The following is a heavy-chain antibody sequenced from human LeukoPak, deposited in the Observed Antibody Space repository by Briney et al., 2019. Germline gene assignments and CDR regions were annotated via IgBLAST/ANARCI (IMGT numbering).Heavy chain of an antibody. J-gene: IGHJ4*02. CDR1: GYTLTNFE. V-gene: IGHV1-8*01. CDR2: MNPDSGST. Sequence: ASVKVSCKSSGYTLTNFEINWVRQATGQGLEWMGWMNPDSGSTASAQKFQGRLTMTKNSSEGTVYMDLSSLRSEDTAVYFCARSKSRWYGMGFDCWGQGTLVTVSS. D-gene: IGHD6-13*01. CDR3: ARSKSRWYGMGFDC.